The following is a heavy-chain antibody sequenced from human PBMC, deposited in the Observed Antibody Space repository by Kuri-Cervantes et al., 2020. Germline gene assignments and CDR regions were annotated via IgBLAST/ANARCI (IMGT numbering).Heavy chain of an antibody. CDR3: AIQYSAISGWFDP. CDR1: GGSISSGGYY. V-gene: IGHV4-31*03. CDR2: IYYSGST. J-gene: IGHJ5*02. D-gene: IGHD2-21*02. Sequence: SETLSLTCTVSGGSISSGGYYWSWIRQHPGKGLEWIGYIYYSGSTYYNPSLKSRVTISVDASKNQFSLKLSSVTAADTAVYYWAIQYSAISGWFDPWGQGTLVTVSS.